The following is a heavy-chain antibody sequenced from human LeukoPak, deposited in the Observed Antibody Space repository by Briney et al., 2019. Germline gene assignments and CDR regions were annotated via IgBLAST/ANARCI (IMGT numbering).Heavy chain of an antibody. V-gene: IGHV4-4*07. J-gene: IGHJ4*02. CDR3: ARDSGAIAVVRFDY. CDR2: IYTSGST. CDR1: GGTISSYY. D-gene: IGHD6-19*01. Sequence: SETLSLTCTVTGGTISSYYWSWIRQPAGKGLEWIGRIYTSGSTNYNPSLKSRVTMSVDTSKKQFSLKLSSVTAADTAVYYCARDSGAIAVVRFDYWGQGTLVTVSS.